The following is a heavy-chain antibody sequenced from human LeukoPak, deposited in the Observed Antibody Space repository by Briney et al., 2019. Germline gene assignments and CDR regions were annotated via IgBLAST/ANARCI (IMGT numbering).Heavy chain of an antibody. CDR1: GFTFDDYP. Sequence: PGGSLRLSCAASGFTFDDYPMHWVRQAPGKALEWVSGISWNSGSIGYADSVKGRFTISRDNAKNSLYLQMNSLRADDTAVYYCTRRTTGTSFDYWGQGTLVTVSS. D-gene: IGHD1-1*01. V-gene: IGHV3-9*01. CDR3: TRRTTGTSFDY. CDR2: ISWNSGSI. J-gene: IGHJ4*02.